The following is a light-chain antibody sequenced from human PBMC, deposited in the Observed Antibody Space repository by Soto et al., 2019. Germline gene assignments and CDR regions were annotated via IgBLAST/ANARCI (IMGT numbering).Light chain of an antibody. V-gene: IGLV2-14*03. Sequence: QSALTQPASVSGSLGQSITISCTGTSSDVGGYNYVSWYQHHPGKAPKLLIYDVSNGPSGVSNRFFGSKSGNTASLTISGLQPEDEADYYCSSYTSSSTRVFGTGTKLTVL. CDR1: SSDVGGYNY. CDR3: SSYTSSSTRV. CDR2: DVS. J-gene: IGLJ1*01.